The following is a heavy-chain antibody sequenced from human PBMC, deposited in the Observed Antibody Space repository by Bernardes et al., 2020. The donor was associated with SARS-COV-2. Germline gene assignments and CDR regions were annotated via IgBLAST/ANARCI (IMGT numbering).Heavy chain of an antibody. CDR3: AKMRYDSAWFVDY. CDR2: ISGSGTRT. CDR1: GFSFSSNA. J-gene: IGHJ4*02. V-gene: IGHV3-23*01. Sequence: GGSLRLSCAGPGFSFSSNAMSWVRQAPGKGLQWVSSISGSGTRTYYADSVKGRFTISRDDSKNTLYLQMNTLRAGDTAVYYCAKMRYDSAWFVDYWGQGTLVTVAS. D-gene: IGHD6-19*01.